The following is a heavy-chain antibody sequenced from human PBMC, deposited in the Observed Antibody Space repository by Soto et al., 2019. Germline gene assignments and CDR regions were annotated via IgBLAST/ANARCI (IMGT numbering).Heavy chain of an antibody. CDR1: GFTFSSYG. J-gene: IGHJ3*01. Sequence: QVQLVESGGGVVQPGRSLRLSCAASGFTFSSYGMHWVRQAPGKGLEWVALIWFDGSKKYYADSVKGRFTISRDNSKNTLYMQMYSLRAEDTAVYYCAREALELGYCSGGSCRTSDPFDVWGQGTMVTVSS. V-gene: IGHV3-33*01. CDR3: AREALELGYCSGGSCRTSDPFDV. CDR2: IWFDGSKK. D-gene: IGHD2-15*01.